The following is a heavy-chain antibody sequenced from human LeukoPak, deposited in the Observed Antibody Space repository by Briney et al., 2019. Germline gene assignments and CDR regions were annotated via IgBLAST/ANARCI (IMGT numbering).Heavy chain of an antibody. CDR3: ARAAQVVRGPDAFDI. Sequence: GGSLRLSCAASGFTFSDYYMSWIRQAPGKGLEWVSYISSSGSTIYYADSVKGRFTISRDNAKKSLYLQMNSLRAEDTAVYYCARAAQVVRGPDAFDIWGQGTMVTVSS. CDR1: GFTFSDYY. V-gene: IGHV3-11*01. CDR2: ISSSGSTI. J-gene: IGHJ3*02. D-gene: IGHD3-10*01.